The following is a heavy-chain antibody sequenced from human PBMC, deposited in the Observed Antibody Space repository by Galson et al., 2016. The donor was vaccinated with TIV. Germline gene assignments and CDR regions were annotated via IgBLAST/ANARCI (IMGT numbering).Heavy chain of an antibody. Sequence: LRLSCAASGFTFSSFAMTWVRQAPGKGLEWLSTIRPSATRTYYSDSVRDRFTTSRDDSSNTLFLQMNSMRAEDTAMYFCARETGGSGWYTVDYWGQGALVIVSS. CDR2: IRPSATRT. J-gene: IGHJ4*02. CDR1: GFTFSSFA. CDR3: ARETGGSGWYTVDY. D-gene: IGHD6-19*01. V-gene: IGHV3-23*01.